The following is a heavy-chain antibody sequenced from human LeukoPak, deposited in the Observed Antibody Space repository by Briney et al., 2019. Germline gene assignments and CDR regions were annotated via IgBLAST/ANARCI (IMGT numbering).Heavy chain of an antibody. Sequence: GGSLRLSCAASGFTFSSYAMHWVRQAPGKGLEYASAISSNGGSTYYANSVKGRFTISRDNSKNTLYLQMGSLRAEDMAVYYCARRWSSSWGAFDIWGQGTMVTVSS. V-gene: IGHV3-64*01. D-gene: IGHD6-13*01. CDR1: GFTFSSYA. J-gene: IGHJ3*02. CDR2: ISSNGGST. CDR3: ARRWSSSWGAFDI.